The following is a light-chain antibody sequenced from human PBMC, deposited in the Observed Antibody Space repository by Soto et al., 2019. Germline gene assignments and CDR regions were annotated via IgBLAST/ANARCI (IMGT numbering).Light chain of an antibody. V-gene: IGKV3-15*01. CDR2: GAS. CDR1: QSISTN. Sequence: EMVMTQSPATLSVSPGEGATLSCRASQSISTNLAWYQQKPGQARRLLIYGASTRATDIPARFSGSGSGTEFTLTISSLQSEDFAVYYCQQYNNWPPLTFGGGTKVEIK. CDR3: QQYNNWPPLT. J-gene: IGKJ4*01.